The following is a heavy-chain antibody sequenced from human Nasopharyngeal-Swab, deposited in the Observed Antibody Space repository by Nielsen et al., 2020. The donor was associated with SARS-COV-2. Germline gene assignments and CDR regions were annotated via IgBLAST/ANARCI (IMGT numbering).Heavy chain of an antibody. D-gene: IGHD3-22*01. V-gene: IGHV3-30*18. J-gene: IGHJ4*02. Sequence: LSLTCAASGFTFSSYGMHWVRQAPGKGLEWVAVISYDGSNKYYADSVKGRFTISRDNSKNTLYLQMNSLRAEDTAVYYCAKDLLYYYDSSGYPLDYWGQGTLVTVSS. CDR2: ISYDGSNK. CDR3: AKDLLYYYDSSGYPLDY. CDR1: GFTFSSYG.